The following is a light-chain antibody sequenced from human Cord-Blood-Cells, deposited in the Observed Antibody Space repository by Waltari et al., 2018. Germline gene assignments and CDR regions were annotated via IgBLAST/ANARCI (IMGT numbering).Light chain of an antibody. CDR3: AAWDDSLSGRV. J-gene: IGLJ3*02. CDR2: RNN. CDR1: SSNLGRNY. Sequence: QSVLTQPPSASGTPGQRVTISCSGSSSNLGRNYVYWYQQLPGTAPKLLIYRNNQRPSGVPDRFSGSKSGTSASLAISGLRYEDEADYYCAAWDDSLSGRVFGGGTKLTVL. V-gene: IGLV1-47*01.